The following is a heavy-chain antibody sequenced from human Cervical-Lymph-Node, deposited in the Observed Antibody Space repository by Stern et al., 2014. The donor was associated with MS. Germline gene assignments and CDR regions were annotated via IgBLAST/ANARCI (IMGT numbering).Heavy chain of an antibody. J-gene: IGHJ4*02. V-gene: IGHV1-3*01. CDR1: RFTFTDYA. CDR3: AREKRGATGTLFDY. Sequence: QVQLVQSGAEVKKPGASVKVSCKASRFTFTDYAIHWVRQAPGQRLELMGWINAANGDTKYSQKYQDRITITRDTSAGIAYMELSSLRSEDTAVYYCAREKRGATGTLFDYWGQGTLVTVSS. CDR2: INAANGDT. D-gene: IGHD1-1*01.